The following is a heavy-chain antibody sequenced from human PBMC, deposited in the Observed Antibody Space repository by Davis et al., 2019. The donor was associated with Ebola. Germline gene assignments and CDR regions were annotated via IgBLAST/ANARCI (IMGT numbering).Heavy chain of an antibody. CDR3: AREGGRYYDSSGYVFDI. V-gene: IGHV1-46*01. J-gene: IGHJ3*02. CDR1: GYRFTSYY. CDR2: INPITGGT. Sequence: ASEQVPCKASGYRFTSYYMLWVRQAPGQGLEWMGIINPITGGTSYAQNFQVRVNMTRDTSTSTAYMELSSLRSEDTAVYYCAREGGRYYDSSGYVFDIWGQGTMVKVSS. D-gene: IGHD3-22*01.